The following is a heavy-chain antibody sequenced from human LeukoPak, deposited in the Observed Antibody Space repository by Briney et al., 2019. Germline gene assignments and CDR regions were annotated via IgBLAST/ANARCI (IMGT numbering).Heavy chain of an antibody. V-gene: IGHV4-39*01. Sequence: SETLSLTCTVSGGSISSSSYYWGWIRQPPGKGLEWIGSIYYSGSTYYNPSLKSRVTISVDTSKNQCSLRLSSVTAADTAVYYCASSLSPGIAVTSSWNFDYWGQGALVTVSS. CDR2: IYYSGST. CDR3: ASSLSPGIAVTSSWNFDY. J-gene: IGHJ4*02. D-gene: IGHD6-19*01. CDR1: GGSISSSSYY.